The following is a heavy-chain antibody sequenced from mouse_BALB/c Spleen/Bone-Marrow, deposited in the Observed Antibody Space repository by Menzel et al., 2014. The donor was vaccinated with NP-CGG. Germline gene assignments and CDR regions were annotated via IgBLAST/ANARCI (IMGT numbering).Heavy chain of an antibody. CDR2: IDPSDSET. Sequence: VQLQQSGAELVKPGAPVKLSCKASGYTFTSYWMNWVKQRPGRGLEWIGRIDPSDSETLYNQKFKDKATLTVDKSSSTAYIQLSSLTSEDSAVYYCARSGGNYVSFAYWGQGTLVTVSA. CDR1: GYTFTSYW. D-gene: IGHD2-1*01. J-gene: IGHJ3*01. V-gene: IGHV1-69*02. CDR3: ARSGGNYVSFAY.